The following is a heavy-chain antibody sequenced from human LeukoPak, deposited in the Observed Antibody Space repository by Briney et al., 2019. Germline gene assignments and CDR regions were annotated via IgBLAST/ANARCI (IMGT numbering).Heavy chain of an antibody. CDR2: FSGSGGTT. Sequence: GGSLRLSCAASGFTFSSYAMNWVRQAPGRGLEWVSGFSGSGGTTSYADSVKGRFTISRDNSKNTLYLQMNSLRAEDTAVYYCANGNRCTSPNCLGYYYFYMDVWGKGTTVTVSS. CDR3: ANGNRCTSPNCLGYYYFYMDV. D-gene: IGHD2-8*01. CDR1: GFTFSSYA. V-gene: IGHV3-23*01. J-gene: IGHJ6*03.